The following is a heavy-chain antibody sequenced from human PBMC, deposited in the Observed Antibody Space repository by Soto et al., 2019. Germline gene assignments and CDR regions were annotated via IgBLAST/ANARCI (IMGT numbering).Heavy chain of an antibody. V-gene: IGHV3-21*01. D-gene: IGHD3-22*01. J-gene: IGHJ4*02. CDR3: ARGNADYYDSSGYFDY. Sequence: GGSLRLSCAASGFTFSSYSMNWVRQAPGKGLEWVSSISSSDSYIYYADSVKGRFTISRDNAKNSLSLQMNNLSAEDTAVYYCARGNADYYDSSGYFDYWGQGTLVTVSS. CDR1: GFTFSSYS. CDR2: ISSSDSYI.